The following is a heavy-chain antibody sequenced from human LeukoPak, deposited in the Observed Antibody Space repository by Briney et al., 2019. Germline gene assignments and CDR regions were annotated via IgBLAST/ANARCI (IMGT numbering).Heavy chain of an antibody. D-gene: IGHD6-13*01. CDR3: AKDHHSSSWYEEYYFDY. J-gene: IGHJ4*02. Sequence: GGSLRLSCAGWAFTFSSYAMSWVRQAPGKGLEWVSAISGSGGSTYYADSVKGRFIISRDNSKNTLYLQMNSLRSEDTAVYYCAKDHHSSSWYEEYYFDYWGPGTLVTVSS. CDR2: ISGSGGST. V-gene: IGHV3-23*01. CDR1: AFTFSSYA.